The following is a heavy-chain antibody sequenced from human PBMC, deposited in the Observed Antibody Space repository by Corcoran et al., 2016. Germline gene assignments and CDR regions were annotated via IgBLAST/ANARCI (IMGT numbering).Heavy chain of an antibody. CDR2: ISAYNGNT. J-gene: IGHJ3*02. Sequence: QVQLVQSGAEVKKPGASVKVSCKASGYTFTSYGISWVRQAPGQGLEWMGWISAYNGNTNYAQKLQGRVTMTTDTSTSTAYMELRSLRSDDTAVYYCARVGQGSGITIFGVVIMGIDAFDIWGQGTMVTVSS. V-gene: IGHV1-18*01. D-gene: IGHD3-3*01. CDR3: ARVGQGSGITIFGVVIMGIDAFDI. CDR1: GYTFTSYG.